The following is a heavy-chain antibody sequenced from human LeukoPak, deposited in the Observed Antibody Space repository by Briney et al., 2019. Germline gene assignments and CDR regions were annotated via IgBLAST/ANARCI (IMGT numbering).Heavy chain of an antibody. CDR3: ARLSGYHWESFYDY. Sequence: PSETLSLTCTVSGGSISSRSYCWSWIRQPAGKGLEWIGHVHISGSTNYNSSLKSRVTISVDTSKNQFSLKLRSVTAADTAVYYCARLSGYHWESFYDYWGQGTLVTVSS. CDR2: VHISGST. V-gene: IGHV4-61*10. J-gene: IGHJ4*02. CDR1: GGSISSRSYC. D-gene: IGHD5-12*01.